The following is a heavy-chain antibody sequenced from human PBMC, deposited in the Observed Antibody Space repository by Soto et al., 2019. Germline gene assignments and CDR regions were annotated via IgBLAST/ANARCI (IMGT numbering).Heavy chain of an antibody. CDR1: GFAASSHY. V-gene: IGHV3-66*01. D-gene: IGHD1-26*01. J-gene: IGHJ4*02. CDR3: ARDSYMTF. CDR2: IYNGGDT. Sequence: PGGSLRLSCVASGFAASSHYMNWVRQAPGKGLEWVSIIYNGGDTYYADSVKGRFTISRDDSKNTLYLQMNSLTAEDTAIYYRARDSYMTFWGQGTLVTVSS.